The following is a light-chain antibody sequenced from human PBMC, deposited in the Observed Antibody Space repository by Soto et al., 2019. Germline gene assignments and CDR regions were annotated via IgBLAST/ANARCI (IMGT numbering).Light chain of an antibody. CDR2: GSS. Sequence: EIVLTQSPGTLSLSPGERATLSCRASQRVSSTYLAWYQQKPGQAPRLLIYGSSSRATGIPDRFSGSGSGTDFTLTISGLEPEDFAVYFCQQYGNSPWTFGQGTKVEV. V-gene: IGKV3-20*01. CDR1: QRVSSTY. CDR3: QQYGNSPWT. J-gene: IGKJ1*01.